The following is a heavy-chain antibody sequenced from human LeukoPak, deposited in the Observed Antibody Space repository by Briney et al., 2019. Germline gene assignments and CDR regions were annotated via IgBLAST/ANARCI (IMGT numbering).Heavy chain of an antibody. D-gene: IGHD6-13*01. J-gene: IGHJ5*02. CDR1: GGSISSGGYY. Sequence: QPSETLSLTCTVSGGSISSGGYYWSWIRQPPGKGLEWIGYIYHTGSTYYNPSLKSRVTISLDKSKNQFSLKLSSVTAADTAVYYCATTAAAGTRLAWFDPWGQGTLVTVSS. CDR2: IYHTGST. V-gene: IGHV4-30-2*01. CDR3: ATTAAAGTRLAWFDP.